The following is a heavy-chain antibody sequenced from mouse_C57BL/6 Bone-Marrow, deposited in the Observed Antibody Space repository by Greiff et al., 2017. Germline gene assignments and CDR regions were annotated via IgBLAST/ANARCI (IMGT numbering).Heavy chain of an antibody. J-gene: IGHJ3*01. Sequence: QVQLQQSGAELARPGASVKLSCKASGYTFTSYGISWVKQRPGQGLEWIGEIYPRSGNTYYNEKFKGKATLTVDKSSSTAYMELRSLTSEDSAVYSCARNYDYDVEAYWGQGTLVTVSA. V-gene: IGHV1-81*01. CDR2: IYPRSGNT. D-gene: IGHD2-4*01. CDR1: GYTFTSYG. CDR3: ARNYDYDVEAY.